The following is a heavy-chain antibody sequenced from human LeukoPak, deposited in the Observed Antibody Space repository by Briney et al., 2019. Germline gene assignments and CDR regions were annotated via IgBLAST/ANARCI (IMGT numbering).Heavy chain of an antibody. CDR1: GGTFSSYA. D-gene: IGHD6-13*01. CDR3: ARVPPLQQLGTLYTH. Sequence: AASVKVSCKASGGTFSSYAISWVRQAPGQGLEWMGWINPNSGGTKYAQKFQGRVTMTRDTSISTAYMELNRLRSDDTAVYYCARVPPLQQLGTLYTHWGQGTLVTVSS. CDR2: INPNSGGT. J-gene: IGHJ4*02. V-gene: IGHV1-2*02.